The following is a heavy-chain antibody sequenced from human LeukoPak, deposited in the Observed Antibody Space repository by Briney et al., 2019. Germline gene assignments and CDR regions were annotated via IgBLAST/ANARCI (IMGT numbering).Heavy chain of an antibody. CDR1: GFTFSSYE. D-gene: IGHD6-13*01. J-gene: IGHJ4*02. Sequence: GGSLRLSCAASGFTFSSYEMNWVRQAPGKGLEWVSYISSSGRTFYYADSVKGRFTISRDNGKYSLYLQMNSLRVEDTAVYYCARDSRGSSWFFDYWGQGALVTVSS. V-gene: IGHV3-48*03. CDR3: ARDSRGSSWFFDY. CDR2: ISSSGRTF.